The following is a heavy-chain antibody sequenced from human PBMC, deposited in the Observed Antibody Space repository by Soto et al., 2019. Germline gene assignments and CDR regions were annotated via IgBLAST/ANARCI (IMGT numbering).Heavy chain of an antibody. Sequence: QGQVLQSGAEVKKPGSSVKVSCKASGGTLRIYSIIWGRQAPGQGLEWMGGIIRIFGTANYAQKLQGNVTIIADESTSTAYMELTNLKSEDTAVYSYARSRLGGKLPSYNWFDPWGQGTLVTVSS. J-gene: IGHJ5*02. CDR2: IIRIFGTA. D-gene: IGHD3-16*02. CDR3: ARSRLGGKLPSYNWFDP. V-gene: IGHV1-69*01. CDR1: GGTLRIYS.